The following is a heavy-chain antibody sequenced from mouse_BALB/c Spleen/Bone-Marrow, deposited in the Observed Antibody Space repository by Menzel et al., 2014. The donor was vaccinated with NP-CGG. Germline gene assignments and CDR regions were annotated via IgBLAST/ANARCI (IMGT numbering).Heavy chain of an antibody. Sequence: EVKLVESGGGLVQPGGSLRLSCATSYFTFTDYYMSWVRQPPGKALEWLGFIRNKANGYTTEYSASVKGQFTISRDNSRSILYLQMNTLRAEDSATYYCARDTYGRDYWGQGTTLTVSS. CDR3: ARDTYGRDY. D-gene: IGHD1-1*01. J-gene: IGHJ2*01. CDR2: IRNKANGYTT. CDR1: YFTFTDYY. V-gene: IGHV7-3*02.